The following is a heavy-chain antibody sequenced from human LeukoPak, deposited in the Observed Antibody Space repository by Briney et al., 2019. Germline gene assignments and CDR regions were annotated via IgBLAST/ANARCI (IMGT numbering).Heavy chain of an antibody. D-gene: IGHD1-1*01. CDR3: ARDGQRRALDY. CDR2: IYYSGST. V-gene: IGHV4-31*03. Sequence: SQTLSLTCTVSGGSISSGGYYWRWIRQHPGKGLEWIGYIYYSGSTYYNPSLKSRVTISVDTSKNQFSLKLSSVTAADTAVYYCARDGQRRALDYWGQGTLVTVSS. CDR1: GGSISSGGYY. J-gene: IGHJ4*02.